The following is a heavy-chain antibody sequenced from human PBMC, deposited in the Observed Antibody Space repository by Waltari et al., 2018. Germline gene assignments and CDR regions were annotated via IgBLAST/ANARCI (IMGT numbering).Heavy chain of an antibody. V-gene: IGHV1-69*01. J-gene: IGHJ4*02. CDR1: GGTFSSYA. CDR3: AREATYYYDSSGYSEVYFDY. Sequence: QVQLVQSGAEVKKPGSSVKVSCKASGGTFSSYAISWVRQATGQGLGWMGGIIPSFGTANYAQKFQGRVTITADESTSTAYMELSSLRSEDTAVYYCAREATYYYDSSGYSEVYFDYWGQGTLVTVSS. CDR2: IIPSFGTA. D-gene: IGHD3-22*01.